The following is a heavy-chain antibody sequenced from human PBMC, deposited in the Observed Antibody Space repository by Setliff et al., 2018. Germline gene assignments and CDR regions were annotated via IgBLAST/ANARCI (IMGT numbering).Heavy chain of an antibody. CDR3: ARGGNYYYMDV. Sequence: PSETLSLTCTVSGGSISTYYWSWIRQTPVKGLEWIGYVYYSGTTNYNPLFKSRVTISVDTSKNQFSLKLSSVTAADTAVYYCARGGNYYYMDVWGKGTTVTSP. V-gene: IGHV4-59*12. J-gene: IGHJ6*03. D-gene: IGHD2-15*01. CDR2: VYYSGTT. CDR1: GGSISTYY.